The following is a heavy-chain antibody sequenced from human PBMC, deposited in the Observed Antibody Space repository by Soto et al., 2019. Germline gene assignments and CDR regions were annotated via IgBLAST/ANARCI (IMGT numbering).Heavy chain of an antibody. V-gene: IGHV3-30*18. CDR1: GFTFSSSG. J-gene: IGHJ6*02. CDR3: AKDRRPNYYYGMDV. D-gene: IGHD6-25*01. CDR2: ISYDGSNK. Sequence: QVQLVESGGGVVQPGRSLRLSCAASGFTFSSSGMHWVRQAPGKGLEWVAVISYDGSNKYYADSVKGRFTISRDNSKNTLYLQMNSLRAEDTAVYYCAKDRRPNYYYGMDVWGQGTTVTVSS.